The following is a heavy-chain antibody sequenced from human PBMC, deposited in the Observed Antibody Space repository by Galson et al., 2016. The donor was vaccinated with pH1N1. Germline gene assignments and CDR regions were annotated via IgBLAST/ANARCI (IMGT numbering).Heavy chain of an antibody. J-gene: IGHJ6*02. Sequence: PALVKPTQTLKLTCTFSGFSLSTFGVRVSWIRQSPGKALEWLARIDWDDEKFSSPSLKTRLTISKDTPKDQVVLTMTNMDPVEPGTYYCARMGVAAGGRYYYGMDVWGQGTTVTVSS. CDR3: ARMGVAAGGRYYYGMDV. D-gene: IGHD3-10*01. V-gene: IGHV2-70*04. CDR2: IDWDDEK. CDR1: GFSLSTFGVR.